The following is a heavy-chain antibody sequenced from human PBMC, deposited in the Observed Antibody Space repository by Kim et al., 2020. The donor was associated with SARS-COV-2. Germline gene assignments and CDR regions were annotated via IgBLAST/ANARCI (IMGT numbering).Heavy chain of an antibody. CDR2: K. Sequence: KNYTASVTGRFTITRDNSKNTLYLQMISLKAEERAVYYCAGAVSFYYGMDVWGQGITVTVSS. CDR3: AGAVSFYYGMDV. V-gene: IGHV3-33*01. J-gene: IGHJ6*02.